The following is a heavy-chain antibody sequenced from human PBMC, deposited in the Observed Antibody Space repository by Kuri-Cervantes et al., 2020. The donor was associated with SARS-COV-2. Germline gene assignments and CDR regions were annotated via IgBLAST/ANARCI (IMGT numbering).Heavy chain of an antibody. Sequence: SVKVSCKASGGTFDSYTISWVRQTPGKGLEWMGGIITAFGTANYAQKFQDRVTLIADKSTSTVFMELRRLSSEDTAVYYCAKELLWFGDLHGGYFDYWGQGTLVTVSS. CDR2: IITAFGTA. J-gene: IGHJ4*02. D-gene: IGHD3-10*01. CDR3: AKELLWFGDLHGGYFDY. V-gene: IGHV1-69*06. CDR1: GGTFDSYT.